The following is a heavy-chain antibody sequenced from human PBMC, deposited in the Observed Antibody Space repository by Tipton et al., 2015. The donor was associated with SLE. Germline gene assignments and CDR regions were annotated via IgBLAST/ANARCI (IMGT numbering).Heavy chain of an antibody. Sequence: LRLSCAAYGGSFSGYYWSWICQPPGKGLEWIGEINHSGSTNYNPSLKSRVTISMDTSKNQLSLKLSSVTAADTAVYYCARGGRGDGGNPFDPWGQGTLVTVSS. CDR3: ARGGRGDGGNPFDP. CDR2: INHSGST. D-gene: IGHD4-23*01. CDR1: GGSFSGYY. V-gene: IGHV4-34*01. J-gene: IGHJ5*02.